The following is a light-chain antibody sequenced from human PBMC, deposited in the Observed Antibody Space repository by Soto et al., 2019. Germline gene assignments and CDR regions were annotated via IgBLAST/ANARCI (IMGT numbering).Light chain of an antibody. CDR2: KVS. Sequence: QSVLTQPASVSGSPGQSITISCTGTSRDVGGYNYVSWHQQHAGKAPKVIITKVSNRPSGVSNRFSGSKSGNTASLTISGLQAEDEADYYCSSYISSTFVVFGGGTKVTVL. CDR3: SSYISSTFVV. J-gene: IGLJ2*01. V-gene: IGLV2-14*01. CDR1: SRDVGGYNY.